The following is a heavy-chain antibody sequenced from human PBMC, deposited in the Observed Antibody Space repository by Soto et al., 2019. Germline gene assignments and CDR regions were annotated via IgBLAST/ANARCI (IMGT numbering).Heavy chain of an antibody. D-gene: IGHD2-8*01. V-gene: IGHV3-7*05. CDR1: GFTFSSYW. CDR2: IKQDGSEK. Sequence: LSCVASGFTFSSYWMSWVRQAPGKGLEWVANIKQDGSEKYHADSVKGRFTISRDNAKNSLYLQMNSLRADDTAVYYCARGAVYPYWGQGTVVTVSS. CDR3: ARGAVYPY. J-gene: IGHJ4*02.